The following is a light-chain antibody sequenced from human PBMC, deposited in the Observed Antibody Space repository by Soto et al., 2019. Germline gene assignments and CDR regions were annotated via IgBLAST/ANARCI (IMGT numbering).Light chain of an antibody. J-gene: IGLJ3*02. Sequence: QAVVTQEPSLTVSPGGTVTLTCGSSTGAVTSGHYPYWFQQKPGQAPRTLIYDTYNKHSWTPARFSGSLLGGKAALTLSGAQPEDEADYYCLLSYSGAWVFGGGTQLTVL. V-gene: IGLV7-46*01. CDR2: DTY. CDR1: TGAVTSGHY. CDR3: LLSYSGAWV.